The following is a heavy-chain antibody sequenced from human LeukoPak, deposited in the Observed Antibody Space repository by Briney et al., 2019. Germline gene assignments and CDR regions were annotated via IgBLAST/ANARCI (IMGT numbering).Heavy chain of an antibody. J-gene: IGHJ4*02. D-gene: IGHD6-13*01. CDR1: GGSFSGYY. CDR3: AREDIAAASSDY. Sequence: PSETLSLTCAVYGGSFSGYYWSWIRQPPGKGLEWIGEINHSGSTNYNPSLKSRVTISVDTSKNQFSLKLSSVTAADTAVYYCAREDIAAASSDYWGQGTLVTVSS. V-gene: IGHV4-34*01. CDR2: INHSGST.